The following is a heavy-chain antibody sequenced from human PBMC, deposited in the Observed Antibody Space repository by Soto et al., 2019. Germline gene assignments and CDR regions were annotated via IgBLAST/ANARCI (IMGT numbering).Heavy chain of an antibody. J-gene: IGHJ4*02. CDR2: IHYSGST. CDR3: TKYRRTAAEGYSFDY. V-gene: IGHV4-59*01. D-gene: IGHD2-15*01. Sequence: SETLSLTCTVSGGSISGSYWSWIRQTPGKVLEWVGYIHYSGSTNYNPSLKSRVTMSVDSAKNQFSLQLSSVTAADTAVYFCTKYRRTAAEGYSFDYCGQRALVTVSS. CDR1: GGSISGSY.